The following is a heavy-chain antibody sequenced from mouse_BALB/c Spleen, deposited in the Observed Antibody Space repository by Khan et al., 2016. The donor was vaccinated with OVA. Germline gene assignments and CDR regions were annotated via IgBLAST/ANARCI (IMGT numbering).Heavy chain of an antibody. CDR2: ISNGGGGT. CDR1: GFTFSDYY. V-gene: IGHV5-12*02. J-gene: IGHJ3*01. CDR3: ARPSKPNWSALFAY. D-gene: IGHD4-1*01. Sequence: EVELVESGGGLVQPGGSLKISCATSGFTFSDYYMFWVRQTPEKRLEWVAYISNGGGGTYFPDTVKGRFTISRDNAKNTLYLQMSRLKCKDTAMYYCARPSKPNWSALFAYWGQGTRGTVSA.